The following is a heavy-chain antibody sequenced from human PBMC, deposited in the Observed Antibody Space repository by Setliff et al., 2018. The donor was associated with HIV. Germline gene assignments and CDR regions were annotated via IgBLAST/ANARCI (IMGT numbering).Heavy chain of an antibody. Sequence: ASVKVSCKALTFLVTGYNIHWVRLAPGHGPEWLGRINPNNGGTDYAQKFQGRVTMSLDTSTNTVYLELKGLTSDDTAVYYCANPRIFDSFDVWGPGTVVTVSS. CDR2: INPNNGGT. D-gene: IGHD2-15*01. V-gene: IGHV1-2*06. J-gene: IGHJ3*01. CDR3: ANPRIFDSFDV. CDR1: TFLVTGYN.